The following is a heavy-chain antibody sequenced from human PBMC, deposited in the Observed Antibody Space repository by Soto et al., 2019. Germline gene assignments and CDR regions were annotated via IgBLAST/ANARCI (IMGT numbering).Heavy chain of an antibody. Sequence: ASVKVSCKVSGYTLTELSMHWVRQAPGKGLEWMGGFDPEDGGTIYAQKFQGRVTMTEDTSTDTAYMELSSLRSEDTAVYYCATERFLEWLSRPGYFDYWGQGTLVTVSS. CDR1: GYTLTELS. CDR2: FDPEDGGT. CDR3: ATERFLEWLSRPGYFDY. V-gene: IGHV1-24*01. D-gene: IGHD3-3*01. J-gene: IGHJ4*02.